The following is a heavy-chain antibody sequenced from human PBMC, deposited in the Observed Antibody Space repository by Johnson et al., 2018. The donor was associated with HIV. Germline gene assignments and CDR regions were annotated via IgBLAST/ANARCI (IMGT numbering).Heavy chain of an antibody. CDR2: LTPSGGGT. CDR3: AKHLSTLVDAFDI. J-gene: IGHJ3*02. CDR1: GFTFSTYA. Sequence: VQLVESGGGLVQPGGSLRLSCAASGFTFSTYAMSWVRQAPGKVPEWVSALTPSGGGTYYADSVKGRFTISRDNSKNTLYLQLNSLRAEDTAVFYCAKHLSTLVDAFDIWGQGTMVTVSS. D-gene: IGHD3-16*01. V-gene: IGHV3-23*04.